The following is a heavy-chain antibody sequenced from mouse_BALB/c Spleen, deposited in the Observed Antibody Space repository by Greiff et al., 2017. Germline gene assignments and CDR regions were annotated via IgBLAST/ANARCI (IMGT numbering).Heavy chain of an antibody. CDR2: VSPNNGGS. CDR3: ASTTVVATYYAMDY. D-gene: IGHD1-1*01. J-gene: IGHJ4*01. CDR1: GYSFTGYY. Sequence: EVQLQQSGPDLVKPGASVKISCKASGYSFTGYYMNWVKQSHGKNLEWIGRVSPNNGGSSNNQNFRGQAILTVDKASSTAYMELRSLTSEDSAIYCCASTTVVATYYAMDYWGRGTAVTVSS. V-gene: IGHV1-26*01.